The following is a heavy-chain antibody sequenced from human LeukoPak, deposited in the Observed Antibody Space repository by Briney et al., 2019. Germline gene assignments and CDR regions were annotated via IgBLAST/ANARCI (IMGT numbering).Heavy chain of an antibody. J-gene: IGHJ5*02. D-gene: IGHD3-10*01. Sequence: GGTLRLSCAASGFTFSSYGMSWVRQAPGKGLEWVSAISGSGGSTYYADSVKSRFTISRDNSKNTLYLQMNSLRAEDTAVYYCAKAPNYYGSGSYYGWFDPWGQGTLVTVSS. CDR1: GFTFSSYG. V-gene: IGHV3-23*01. CDR3: AKAPNYYGSGSYYGWFDP. CDR2: ISGSGGST.